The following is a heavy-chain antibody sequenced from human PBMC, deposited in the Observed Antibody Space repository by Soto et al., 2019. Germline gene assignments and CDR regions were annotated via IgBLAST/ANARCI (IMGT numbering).Heavy chain of an antibody. Sequence: EVQLVESGGGLVQTGGSLRLSCAASGFTFSAYWMSWVRQAPGKGLEWVANIKQAGSEKYYVDSVNGRFIISRDHAKNSLFLQVNSLRVVETAVYYWAREKRANGYFEYWGQGTLVTVSS. D-gene: IGHD6-25*01. CDR3: AREKRANGYFEY. V-gene: IGHV3-7*01. J-gene: IGHJ4*02. CDR1: GFTFSAYW. CDR2: IKQAGSEK.